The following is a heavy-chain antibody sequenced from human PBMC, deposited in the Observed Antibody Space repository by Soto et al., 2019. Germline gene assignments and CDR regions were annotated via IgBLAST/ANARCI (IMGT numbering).Heavy chain of an antibody. CDR1: GFTFSSYW. J-gene: IGHJ4*02. CDR2: MNIDGSST. V-gene: IGHV3-74*01. D-gene: IGHD6-19*01. Sequence: EVQLVESGGGLVQPGGSLRLSCAASGFTFSSYWMHWVRQAPGKGLVWVSRMNIDGSSTTYAYSVKGRFTISRDNARNRLYLQMNSLTAGDTAAYYCARDHAGESSGHSEYWGQGTLVTVSS. CDR3: ARDHAGESSGHSEY.